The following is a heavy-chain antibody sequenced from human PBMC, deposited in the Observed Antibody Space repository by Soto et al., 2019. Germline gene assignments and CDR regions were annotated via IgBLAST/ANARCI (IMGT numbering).Heavy chain of an antibody. Sequence: QVQLVESGGGVAQPGRSLRLSCTPSGFTFSSYAMHWVRQAPGKGLEWVALILYDGINKYYADSVKGRFTISRDNSKNTLYLLMNSLKIEDTAVYYCARALEGYSYGYEAWEIDYWGQGTLVTVSS. CDR3: ARALEGYSYGYEAWEIDY. J-gene: IGHJ4*02. CDR2: ILYDGINK. CDR1: GFTFSSYA. D-gene: IGHD5-18*01. V-gene: IGHV3-30-3*01.